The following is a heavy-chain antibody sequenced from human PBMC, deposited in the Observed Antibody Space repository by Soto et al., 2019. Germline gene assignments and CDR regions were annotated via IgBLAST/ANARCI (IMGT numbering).Heavy chain of an antibody. Sequence: EVQLLESGGGLVQPGGSLRLSCAASGFTFSNYAMNWVRQAPGKGLEWVSVISDSGGSTYYADSVKGRFTISRDNSKNTLYLTLNSLSAEYTAVYYCAKDGFSGSGKYYFDYWGQGTLVTVSS. CDR2: ISDSGGST. CDR1: GFTFSNYA. CDR3: AKDGFSGSGKYYFDY. D-gene: IGHD3-10*01. J-gene: IGHJ4*02. V-gene: IGHV3-23*01.